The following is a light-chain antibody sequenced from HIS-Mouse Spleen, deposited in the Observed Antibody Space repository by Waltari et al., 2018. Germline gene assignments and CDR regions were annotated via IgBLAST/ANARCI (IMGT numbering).Light chain of an antibody. CDR1: SSDVGGYNY. V-gene: IGLV2-14*03. CDR2: DAS. Sequence: QSALTQPASVSGSPGQSITISCTGPSSDVGGYNYVSWYQQHPGKAPKLMIYDASNRPSGVSNRFSGSKSGNTASLTISGLQAEDEADYYCSSYTSSSTPVVFGGGTKLTVL. J-gene: IGLJ2*01. CDR3: SSYTSSSTPVV.